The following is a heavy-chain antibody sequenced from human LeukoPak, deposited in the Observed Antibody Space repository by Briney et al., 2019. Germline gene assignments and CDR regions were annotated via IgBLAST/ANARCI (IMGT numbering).Heavy chain of an antibody. D-gene: IGHD2-21*02. Sequence: PSETLSLTCAVYGGSFSGYYWSWIRQPPEKGLEWIGEINRSGSTNYNPSLKSRVTISVDTSKNQFSLKLNSVTAADTAVYYCARGLSAIVHWGQGTLVTVSS. CDR3: ARGLSAIVH. J-gene: IGHJ4*02. CDR2: INRSGST. V-gene: IGHV4-34*01. CDR1: GGSFSGYY.